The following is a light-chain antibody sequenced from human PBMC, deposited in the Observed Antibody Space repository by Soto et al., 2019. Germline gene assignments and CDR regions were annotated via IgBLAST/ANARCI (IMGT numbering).Light chain of an antibody. J-gene: IGLJ1*01. CDR2: EGI. CDR1: SSTVGGFNV. V-gene: IGLV2-23*01. CDR3: CSYVGATTYV. Sequence: QTLLTQPASVSGSPGQSITISCTGTSSTVGGFNVVPWYQQHPGKAPKVIIYEGIKRPSGISNRSSGSNSGSTASLTISGLQAEDEADYYCCSYVGATTYVFGTGTKVTVL.